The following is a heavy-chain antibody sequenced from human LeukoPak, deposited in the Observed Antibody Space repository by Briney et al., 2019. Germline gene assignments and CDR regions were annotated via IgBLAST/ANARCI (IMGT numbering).Heavy chain of an antibody. D-gene: IGHD2-15*01. Sequence: GESLKISCKGSGYSFTSYWNGWVRQMPGRGLEWMGIIYAGDSDTRYMPSFQGQVTISADKSINTAYLQWSSLKASDTAVYFCARERGYYCSTGSCYFDFWGQGTLVTVSS. V-gene: IGHV5-51*01. CDR2: IYAGDSDT. CDR3: ARERGYYCSTGSCYFDF. J-gene: IGHJ4*02. CDR1: GYSFTSYW.